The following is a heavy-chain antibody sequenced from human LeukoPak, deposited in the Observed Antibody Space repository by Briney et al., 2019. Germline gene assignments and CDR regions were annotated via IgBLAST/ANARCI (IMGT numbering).Heavy chain of an antibody. CDR2: ISAYDGNT. CDR3: ARTCPMMFCSSSFFDP. Sequence: ASLKVSCKTSGYTFSSFGVTWVRQAPGQGLEWVEWISAYDGNTNYAPKFQGRVAMTTDTSTNTAYMELRSLRSDDTAIYYCARTCPMMFCSSSFFDPWGQGTLVTVSS. D-gene: IGHD2-2*01. CDR1: GYTFSSFG. V-gene: IGHV1-18*01. J-gene: IGHJ5*02.